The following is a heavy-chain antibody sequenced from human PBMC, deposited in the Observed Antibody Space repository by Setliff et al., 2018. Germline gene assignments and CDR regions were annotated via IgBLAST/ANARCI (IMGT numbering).Heavy chain of an antibody. V-gene: IGHV4-61*09. Sequence: SETLSLTCTVSGGSISSGGYYWSWIRQPPGKGLEWIGHFHTGGSTNYNRSLRSRVSISVDTSKNQFSLKLSSVTAADTATYYCARAGPTVTFFRVLVISWWDPWGQGSLVTVSS. CDR2: FHTGGST. J-gene: IGHJ5*02. CDR1: GGSISSGGYY. D-gene: IGHD3-3*01. CDR3: ARAGPTVTFFRVLVISWWDP.